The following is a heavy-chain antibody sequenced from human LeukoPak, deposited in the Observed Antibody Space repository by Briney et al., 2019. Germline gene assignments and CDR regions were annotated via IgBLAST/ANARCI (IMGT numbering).Heavy chain of an antibody. J-gene: IGHJ4*02. D-gene: IGHD6-19*01. CDR2: IYYSGST. V-gene: IGHV4-59*05. Sequence: SETLSLTCTVSGGSISGYYWSWIRQPPGKGLEWIGSIYYSGSTYYNPSLKSRVTISVDTSKNQFSLKLSSVTAANTAVYYCARGTSSGWAKSYYFDYWGQGTLVTVSS. CDR1: GGSISGYY. CDR3: ARGTSSGWAKSYYFDY.